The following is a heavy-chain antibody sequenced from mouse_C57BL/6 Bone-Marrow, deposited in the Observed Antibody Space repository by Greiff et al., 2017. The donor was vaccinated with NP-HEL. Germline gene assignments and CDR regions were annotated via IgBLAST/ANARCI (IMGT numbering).Heavy chain of an antibody. CDR2: IDPENGDT. D-gene: IGHD2-12*01. CDR1: GFNIKDDY. J-gene: IGHJ3*01. Sequence: VQLQQSGAELVRPGASVKLSCTASGFNIKDDYMHWVKQRPEQGLEWIGWIDPENGDTEYASKFQGKATITADTSSNTAYLQLSSLTSEDTAVSYCTTAYYSDDGGSWCAYWGQGTLVTVSA. V-gene: IGHV14-4*01. CDR3: TTAYYSDDGGSWCAY.